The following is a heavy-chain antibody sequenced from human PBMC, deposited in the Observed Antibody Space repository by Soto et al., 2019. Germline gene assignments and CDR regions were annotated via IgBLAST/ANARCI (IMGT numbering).Heavy chain of an antibody. CDR2: IYHSGST. V-gene: IGHV4-30-2*01. CDR1: GGSISSGGYS. J-gene: IGHJ4*02. CDR3: ARGPDCGGDGYSVYLDS. Sequence: QLQLQESGSGLVKPSQTLSLTCAVSGGSISSGGYSWSWIRQPPGKGLEWIGYIYHSGSTYYNPSLKSRVTISLDRSKNQFSLKLSSVTAADTAVYYCARGPDCGGDGYSVYLDSWGQGTLVTVSS. D-gene: IGHD2-21*02.